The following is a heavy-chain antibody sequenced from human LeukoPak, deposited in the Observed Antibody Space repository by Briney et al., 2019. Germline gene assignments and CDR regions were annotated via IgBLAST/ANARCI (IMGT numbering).Heavy chain of an antibody. J-gene: IGHJ5*02. D-gene: IGHD3-10*01. CDR3: ARLGGSGSYLGFDP. V-gene: IGHV4-39*01. CDR1: GDSISSNTYY. CDR2: IYYSGST. Sequence: SETLSLTCTVSGDSISSNTYYWGWIRQPPGKGLEWIANIYYSGSTYYNPSLKSRVTISVDTSKTQFSLKLSSMTAADTAVYYCARLGGSGSYLGFDPWGQGTLVTVSS.